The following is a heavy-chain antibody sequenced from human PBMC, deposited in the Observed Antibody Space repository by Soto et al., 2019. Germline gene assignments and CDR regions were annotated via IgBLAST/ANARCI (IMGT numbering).Heavy chain of an antibody. Sequence: GGSLRLSCAASGFTVSSNYMSWVRQAPGKGLEWVSVIYSGGSTYYADSVKIRFTISRDNSKNTLYLQMNSLRAEDTAVYYCARDYKPKQLVRGAFDLWGQGTLVTVSS. J-gene: IGHJ4*03. CDR2: IYSGGST. CDR1: GFTVSSNY. CDR3: ARDYKPKQLVRGAFDL. D-gene: IGHD6-6*01. V-gene: IGHV3-66*01.